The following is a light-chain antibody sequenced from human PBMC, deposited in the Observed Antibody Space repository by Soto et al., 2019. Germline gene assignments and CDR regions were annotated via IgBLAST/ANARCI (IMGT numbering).Light chain of an antibody. CDR1: SSDVGGYNY. CDR3: SSYTSSRTLV. Sequence: QSALTQPASVSGSPGQSITISCTGTSSDVGGYNYVSWYQQHPGKAPKLMIYEVSNRPSGVSNRFSGSKSGNTASLTISGLKSKYEADYYCSSYTSSRTLVFGGVTKVTVL. CDR2: EVS. V-gene: IGLV2-14*01. J-gene: IGLJ2*01.